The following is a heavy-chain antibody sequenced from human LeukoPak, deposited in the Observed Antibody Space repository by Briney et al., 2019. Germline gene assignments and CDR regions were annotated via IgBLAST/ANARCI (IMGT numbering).Heavy chain of an antibody. D-gene: IGHD2-8*01. CDR2: ISAYNGNT. V-gene: IGHV1-18*01. J-gene: IGHJ6*03. CDR3: ARVIVPHYYYYMDV. Sequence: ASVKVSCKTSGYTFTYYGINWVRQAPGQGLEWMGWISAYNGNTNYAQKFQGRVTLTTDTSTSTAYMELRSLRSDDTAVYYCARVIVPHYYYYMDVWGKGTTVTVSS. CDR1: GYTFTYYG.